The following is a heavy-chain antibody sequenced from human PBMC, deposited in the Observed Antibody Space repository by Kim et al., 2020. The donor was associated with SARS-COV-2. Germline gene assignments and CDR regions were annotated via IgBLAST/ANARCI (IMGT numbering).Heavy chain of an antibody. J-gene: IGHJ2*01. Sequence: SETLSLTCTVSGGSLSSSSYYWGWIRQPPGKGLEWIGTAYYIGNTYYNPSIKSRVTISVDTSQNQFSLHLGSVTAADTAVYYFARPQRYSSGWYV. V-gene: IGHV4-39*01. CDR3: ARPQRYSSGWYV. CDR1: GGSLSSSSYY. CDR2: AYYIGNT. D-gene: IGHD6-19*01.